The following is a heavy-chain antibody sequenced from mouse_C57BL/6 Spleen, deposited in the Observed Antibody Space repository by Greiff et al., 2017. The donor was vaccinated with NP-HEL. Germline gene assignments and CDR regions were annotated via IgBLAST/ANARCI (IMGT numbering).Heavy chain of an antibody. CDR2: INYDGSST. J-gene: IGHJ2*01. CDR3: ARGEVYYYGSSYYFDY. D-gene: IGHD1-1*01. V-gene: IGHV5-16*01. CDR1: GFTFSDYY. Sequence: EVKLMESEGGLVQPGSSMKLSCTASGFTFSDYYMAWVRQVPEKGLEWVANINYDGSSTYYLDSLKSRFIISRDNAKNILYLQMSSLKSEDTATYYCARGEVYYYGSSYYFDYWGQGTTLTVSS.